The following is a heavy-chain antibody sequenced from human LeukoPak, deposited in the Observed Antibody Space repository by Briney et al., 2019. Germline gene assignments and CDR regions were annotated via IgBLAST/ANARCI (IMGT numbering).Heavy chain of an antibody. CDR1: GGSISTYY. V-gene: IGHV4-59*08. D-gene: IGHD3-10*01. CDR3: ARGGYGSGSFYYYVMDV. CDR2: IYYSGST. J-gene: IGHJ6*02. Sequence: SETLSLTCTVSGGSISTYYWNWIRQPPGKGLEWSGYIYYSGSTNYNPSLKSRVTISLDTSKNQFSLRLSSVTAADTAVYYCARGGYGSGSFYYYVMDVWGQGITVTVSS.